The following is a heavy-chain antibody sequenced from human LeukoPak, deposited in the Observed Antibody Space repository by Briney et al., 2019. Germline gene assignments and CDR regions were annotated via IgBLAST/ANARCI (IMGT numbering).Heavy chain of an antibody. CDR2: IIPIFGTA. CDR3: ARDRYCSSTSCPNWFDP. D-gene: IGHD2-2*01. CDR1: GGTFSSYA. J-gene: IGHJ5*02. V-gene: IGHV1-69*05. Sequence: GASVTVSCKASGGTFSSYAISWVRQAPGQGLEWMGGIIPIFGTANYAQKFQGRVTITTDESTSTAYMELSSLRSEDTAVYYCARDRYCSSTSCPNWFDPWGQGTLVTVSS.